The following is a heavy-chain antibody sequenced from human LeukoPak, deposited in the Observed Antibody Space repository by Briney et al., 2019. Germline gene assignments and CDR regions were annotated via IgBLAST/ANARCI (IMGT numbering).Heavy chain of an antibody. V-gene: IGHV4-61*02. CDR3: ARLGDLGVGDY. CDR2: IYTSGST. J-gene: IGHJ4*02. CDR1: GGSISSGSYY. Sequence: SQTLSLTCTVSGGSISSGSYYWSWIRQPAGKGLEWIGRIYTSGSTNYNPSLKSRVTISVDTSKNQFSLKLSSVTAADTAVYYCARLGDLGVGDYWGQGTLVTVSS. D-gene: IGHD3-3*01.